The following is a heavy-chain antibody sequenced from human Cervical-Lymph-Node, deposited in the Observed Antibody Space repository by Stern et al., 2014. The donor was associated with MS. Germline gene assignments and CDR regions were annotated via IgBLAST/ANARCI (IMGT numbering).Heavy chain of an antibody. J-gene: IGHJ5*02. CDR2: IYTGDSDT. V-gene: IGHV5-51*01. CDR3: ATHPVGP. Sequence: EVQLVESGAEVKKPGESLKISCKTSGYNFTNQWIPWVRQRPGNGLESMGNIYTGDSDTRYNPSFQGQVTIAADKSINTAYLQWRSLKASDTAMYYCATHPVGPWGQGTLVTVSS. CDR1: GYNFTNQW.